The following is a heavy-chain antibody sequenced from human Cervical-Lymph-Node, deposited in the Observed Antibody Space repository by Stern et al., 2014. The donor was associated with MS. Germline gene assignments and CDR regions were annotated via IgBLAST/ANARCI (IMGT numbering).Heavy chain of an antibody. D-gene: IGHD4-17*01. CDR3: TRDGDPAYYYYGMDV. CDR1: GFTFGDYA. V-gene: IGHV3-49*03. Sequence: EVQLVESGGGLVQPGRSLRLSCTASGFTFGDYAMSWFRQAPGKGLEWVGFIRSKAYGGTTEYAASVKGRFTISRDDSKSIAYLQMNSLKTEDTAVYYCTRDGDPAYYYYGMDVWGQGTTVTVSS. CDR2: IRSKAYGGTT. J-gene: IGHJ6*02.